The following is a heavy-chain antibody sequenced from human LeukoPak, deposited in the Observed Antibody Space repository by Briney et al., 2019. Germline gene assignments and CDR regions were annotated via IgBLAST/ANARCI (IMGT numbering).Heavy chain of an antibody. CDR2: IYYSGSA. D-gene: IGHD2-2*01. Sequence: PSETLSLTCTVSGGSISSYYWSWIRQPPGKGLEWIGYIYYSGSANYNPSLKSRVTISVDTSKNQFSLKLSSVTAADTAVYYCAREIVVPAADYYYYYGMDVWGQGTTVTVSS. CDR3: AREIVVPAADYYYYYGMDV. CDR1: GGSISSYY. J-gene: IGHJ6*02. V-gene: IGHV4-59*01.